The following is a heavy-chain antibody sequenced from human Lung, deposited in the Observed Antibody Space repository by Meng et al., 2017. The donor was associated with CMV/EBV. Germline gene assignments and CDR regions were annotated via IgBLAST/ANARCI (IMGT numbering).Heavy chain of an antibody. V-gene: IGHV4-4*02. CDR3: LRRSGGSV. Sequence: QVRLPEAGPALWKPSDTPSLTCAFSGDSITNHNWWAWVRQPPGKGLEWIGEIPHRGSSAYNPSLKSRVSMSIDKSKNQFSLKLTSVTAADTAVYHCLRRSGGSVWGQGTLVTVSS. J-gene: IGHJ1*01. CDR1: GDSITNHNW. CDR2: IPHRGSS. D-gene: IGHD3-10*01.